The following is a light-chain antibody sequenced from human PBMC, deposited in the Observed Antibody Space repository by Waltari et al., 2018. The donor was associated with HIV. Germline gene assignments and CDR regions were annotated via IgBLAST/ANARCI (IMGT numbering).Light chain of an antibody. CDR1: SSNLGAGYG. Sequence: QSVLTQPPSVSGAPGQRVTISCTGSSSNLGAGYGVNWYQQYPGAAPKLLIFANTSRPSGVPARVSGSKSGTSSSLAITGVQAEDEAVYYCQSYDSSLSEGVFGGGTKLAVL. J-gene: IGLJ3*02. V-gene: IGLV1-40*01. CDR2: ANT. CDR3: QSYDSSLSEGV.